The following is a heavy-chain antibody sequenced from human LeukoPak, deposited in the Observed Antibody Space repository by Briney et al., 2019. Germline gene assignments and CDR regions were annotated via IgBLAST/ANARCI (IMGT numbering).Heavy chain of an antibody. J-gene: IGHJ6*03. D-gene: IGHD3-10*01. CDR1: GGSISSYY. CDR2: IYTSGST. V-gene: IGHV4-4*09. CDR3: ARLAYYYGSGSYRTYYYMDV. Sequence: SETLSLTCTVSGGSISSYYWSWIRQPPGKGLEWIGYIYTSGSTNYNPSLKSRVTISVDTSKSQFSLKLSSVTAADTAVYYCARLAYYYGSGSYRTYYYMDVWGKGTTVTVSS.